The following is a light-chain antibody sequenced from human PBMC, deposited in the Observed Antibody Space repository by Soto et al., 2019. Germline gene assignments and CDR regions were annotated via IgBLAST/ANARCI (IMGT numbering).Light chain of an antibody. V-gene: IGKV3-20*01. CDR1: QSVSSSY. J-gene: IGKJ1*01. Sequence: EIVLKPSPGTLSLSPVDRATLSCRARQSVSSSYLAWYQQKPGQAPRLPLYGASSRATGIPDRFSGSGSGTAFTPTTSSLEPEDFAVYDCQQLGASLTWTFGQGTLVDIK. CDR3: QQLGASLTWT. CDR2: GAS.